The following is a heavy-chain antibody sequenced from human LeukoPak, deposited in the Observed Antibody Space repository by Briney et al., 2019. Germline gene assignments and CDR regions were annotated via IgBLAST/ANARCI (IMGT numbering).Heavy chain of an antibody. V-gene: IGHV1-8*01. J-gene: IGHJ5*02. CDR1: GYTFTTYD. CDR3: ARIHYDYVRGTYRYTHFDP. CDR2: MNPNSGNR. Sequence: ASVTVSCKASGYTFTTYDINWVRQAPGQGLEWMGWMNPNSGNRGYAQKFQGRVTMTRDTSISTAYMELSSLRSDDTAIYYCARIHYDYVRGTYRYTHFDPWGQGTLVTVSS. D-gene: IGHD3-16*02.